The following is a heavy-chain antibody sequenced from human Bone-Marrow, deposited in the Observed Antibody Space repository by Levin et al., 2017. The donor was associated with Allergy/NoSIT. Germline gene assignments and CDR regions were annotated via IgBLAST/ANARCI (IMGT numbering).Heavy chain of an antibody. CDR1: SGSISSYY. J-gene: IGHJ3*02. D-gene: IGHD5-18*01. CDR2: IYASGST. V-gene: IGHV4-4*07. CDR3: ASLGYSDGYNRDDFDM. Sequence: NASETLSLTCTVSSGSISSYYWTWIRQPAGKGLEWIGRIYASGSTNYNPSLKSRLTMSIDVSKNQFSLSLSSVTAADTALYYCASLGYSDGYNRDDFDMWGQGKMVIVSS.